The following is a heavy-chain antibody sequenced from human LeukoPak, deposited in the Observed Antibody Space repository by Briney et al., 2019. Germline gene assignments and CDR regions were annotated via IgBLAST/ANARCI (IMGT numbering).Heavy chain of an antibody. CDR1: GFTVSSNY. J-gene: IGHJ4*02. V-gene: IGHV3-53*01. CDR3: ASTYYYDSSGYYYPYDY. Sequence: GGSLRLSCAASGFTVSSNYMSWVRQAPGKGLEWVSVIYSGGSTYYADSVKGRFTISRDNSKNTLYLQMNSLRAEDSAVYYCASTYYYDSSGYYYPYDYWGQGTLVTVSS. CDR2: IYSGGST. D-gene: IGHD3-22*01.